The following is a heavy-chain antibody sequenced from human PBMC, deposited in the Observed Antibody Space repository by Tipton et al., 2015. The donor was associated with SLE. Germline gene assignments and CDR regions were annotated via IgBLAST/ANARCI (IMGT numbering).Heavy chain of an antibody. D-gene: IGHD1-1*01. Sequence: TLSLTCTVSGYSISSGYYWGWIRQPPGKGLQWIGSIYHSGSTYYNPSLKSRVTISVDTSKNQFSLKLSSVTAADTAVYYCARSDDYYYYYGMDVWGQGTTVTVSS. V-gene: IGHV4-38-2*02. CDR1: GYSISSGYY. J-gene: IGHJ6*02. CDR2: IYHSGST. CDR3: ARSDDYYYYYGMDV.